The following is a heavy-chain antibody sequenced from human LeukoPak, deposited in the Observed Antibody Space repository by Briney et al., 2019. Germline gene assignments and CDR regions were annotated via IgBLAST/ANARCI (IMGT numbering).Heavy chain of an antibody. Sequence: DSVKGRFTISRDNSKNTLYLQMNSLRAEDTAVYYCARDYYDSSGYYGYWGQGTRVTVSS. D-gene: IGHD3-22*01. V-gene: IGHV3-30*01. J-gene: IGHJ4*02. CDR3: ARDYYDSSGYYGY.